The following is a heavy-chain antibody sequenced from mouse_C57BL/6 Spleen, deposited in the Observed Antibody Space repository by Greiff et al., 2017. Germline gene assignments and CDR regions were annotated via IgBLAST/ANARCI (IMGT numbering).Heavy chain of an antibody. CDR1: GYSITSGYD. Sequence: EVQGVESGPGMVKPSQSLSLTCTVTGYSITSGYDWHWIRHFPGNKLEWMGYISYSGSTNYNPSLKSRISITHDTSKNHFFLKLNSVTTEDTATYYCARNHYYGSSFDVWGTGTTVTVSS. D-gene: IGHD1-1*01. J-gene: IGHJ1*03. V-gene: IGHV3-1*01. CDR3: ARNHYYGSSFDV. CDR2: ISYSGST.